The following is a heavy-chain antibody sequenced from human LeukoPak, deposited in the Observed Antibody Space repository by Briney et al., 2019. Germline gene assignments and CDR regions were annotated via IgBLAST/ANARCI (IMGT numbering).Heavy chain of an antibody. CDR1: GFTFSSYA. V-gene: IGHV3-30-3*01. Sequence: GGSLRLSCAASGFTFSSYAMSWVRQAPGKGLEWVAVISYDGSNKYYADSVKGRFTISRDNSKNTLYLQMNSLRAEDTAVYYCARDESTGTLDYWGQGTLVTVSS. D-gene: IGHD1-7*01. CDR3: ARDESTGTLDY. CDR2: ISYDGSNK. J-gene: IGHJ4*02.